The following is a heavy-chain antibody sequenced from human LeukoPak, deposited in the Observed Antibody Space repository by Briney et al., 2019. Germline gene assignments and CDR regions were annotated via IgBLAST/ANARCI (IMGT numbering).Heavy chain of an antibody. CDR2: MYSGDST. J-gene: IGHJ5*02. Sequence: PGGSLRLSCAASGFSFSNYAMNWVRQAPGKGLEWVSVMYSGDSTYYDDSVKGRFTISRDNSKNTLDLQMNSLRDEDTGVYYCARADGYSSWFVHWGQGTLVAVSS. CDR1: GFSFSNYA. CDR3: ARADGYSSWFVH. V-gene: IGHV3-53*01. D-gene: IGHD5-18*01.